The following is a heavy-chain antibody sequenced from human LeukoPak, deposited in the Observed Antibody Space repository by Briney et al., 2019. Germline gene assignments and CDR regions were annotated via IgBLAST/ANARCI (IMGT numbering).Heavy chain of an antibody. Sequence: GESLKISCKGSGYSFTSYWIGWARQMPGKGLEWMGIIYPGDSDTTYSPSFQGQVTISADKSISTAYLQWSSLKASDTAMYYCARQSLSYYYGSGSYRHYYYYYMDVWGKGTTVTVSS. J-gene: IGHJ6*03. D-gene: IGHD3-10*01. V-gene: IGHV5-51*01. CDR3: ARQSLSYYYGSGSYRHYYYYYMDV. CDR1: GYSFTSYW. CDR2: IYPGDSDT.